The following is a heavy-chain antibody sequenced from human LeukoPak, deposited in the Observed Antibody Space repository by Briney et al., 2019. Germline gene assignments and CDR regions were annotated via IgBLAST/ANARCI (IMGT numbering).Heavy chain of an antibody. Sequence: GGSLRLSCAASGFTFNTFNMNWVRQAPGKGLGWVSSITSGGDYIYYADSVKGRFTTSRDNAKNSLSLQLNSLRVEDTAVYYCARGHYDVLAASYRWTPDYWGQGTLVTVSS. D-gene: IGHD3-9*01. V-gene: IGHV3-21*01. CDR3: ARGHYDVLAASYRWTPDY. J-gene: IGHJ4*02. CDR2: ITSGGDYI. CDR1: GFTFNTFN.